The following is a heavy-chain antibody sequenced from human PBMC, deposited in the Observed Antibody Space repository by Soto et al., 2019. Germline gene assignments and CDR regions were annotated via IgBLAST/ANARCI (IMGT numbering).Heavy chain of an antibody. CDR2: ISSSSSTI. D-gene: IGHD3-22*01. V-gene: IGHV3-48*01. J-gene: IGHJ4*02. Sequence: EVQLVESGGGLVQPGGSLRLSCAAAGFTFSSYSMNWVRQAPGKGLEWVSYISSSSSTIYYADSVKGRFTMSRDNAKNSLYLQMNSLRAEDTAVYYWARDQYDSIGYYETFDYWGQGTLVTVSS. CDR3: ARDQYDSIGYYETFDY. CDR1: GFTFSSYS.